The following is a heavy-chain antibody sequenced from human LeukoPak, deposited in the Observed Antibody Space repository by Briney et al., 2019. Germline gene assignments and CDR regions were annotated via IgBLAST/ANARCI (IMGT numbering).Heavy chain of an antibody. J-gene: IGHJ4*02. CDR1: KFTFSTYA. D-gene: IGHD6-13*01. CDR3: VGERPDSSSGRFDY. V-gene: IGHV3-64D*06. CDR2: IDGNGTIT. Sequence: GGSLRLSCSASKFTFSTYAMHWVRQAPGKGLEYVSTIDGNGTITYYADSVKGRFTISRDNSKNTLYLQMSSLTPEDTAVYYCVGERPDSSSGRFDYWGQGTLVTVSS.